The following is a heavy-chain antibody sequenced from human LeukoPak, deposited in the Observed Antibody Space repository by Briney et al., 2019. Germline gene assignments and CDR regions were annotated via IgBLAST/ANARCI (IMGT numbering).Heavy chain of an antibody. V-gene: IGHV4-59*12. CDR3: ARGGGNSGYYLDP. CDR2: IYYSGSTNYNT. CDR1: GGSISNYY. J-gene: IGHJ5*02. Sequence: SETLSLTCTVSGGSISNYYWSWIRQPPGKGLEWIGYIYYSGSTNYNTNYNPSLKSRVSISVDTSKNQFSLKLSSVTAADTAVYYCARGGGNSGYYLDPWGQGTLVTVSS. D-gene: IGHD5-12*01.